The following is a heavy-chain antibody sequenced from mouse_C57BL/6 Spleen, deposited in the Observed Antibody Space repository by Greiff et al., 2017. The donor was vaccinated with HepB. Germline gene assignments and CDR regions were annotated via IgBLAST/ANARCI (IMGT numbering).Heavy chain of an antibody. D-gene: IGHD1-1*01. Sequence: QVQLQQSDAELVKPGASVKISCKASGYTFTDHTIHWMKQRPEQGLEWIGYIYPRGGCTKYNEKFKGKATLTADKSSSTAYMQLNSLTSEDSAVYFCARDEYGGSSPFAYWGQGTLVTVSA. V-gene: IGHV1-78*01. CDR1: GYTFTDHT. J-gene: IGHJ3*01. CDR2: IYPRGGCT. CDR3: ARDEYGGSSPFAY.